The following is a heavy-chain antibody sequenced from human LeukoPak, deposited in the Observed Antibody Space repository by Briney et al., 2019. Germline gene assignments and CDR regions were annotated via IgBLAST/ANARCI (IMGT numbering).Heavy chain of an antibody. CDR3: ATDGYSSSWYYFDY. D-gene: IGHD6-13*01. CDR2: FDPEDGET. J-gene: IGHJ4*02. Sequence: ASVKFSCKVSGYTLTELSMHWVRQAPGKGLEWIGGFDPEDGETIYAQKFQGRVTMTEDTSTDTAYMELSSLRSEDTAVYYCATDGYSSSWYYFDYWGQGTLVTVSS. CDR1: GYTLTELS. V-gene: IGHV1-24*01.